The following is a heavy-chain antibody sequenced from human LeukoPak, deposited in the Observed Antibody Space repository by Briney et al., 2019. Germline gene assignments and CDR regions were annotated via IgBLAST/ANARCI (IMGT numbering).Heavy chain of an antibody. V-gene: IGHV4-59*08. CDR1: GGSISSYY. Sequence: SETLSLTCTVSGGSISSYYWSWIRQPPGKGLEWIGYIYYSGSTNYNPSLKSRVTISVDTSKNQFSLNLSSVTAADTAVHYCARRLGVNPPSSNWFDPWGQGTLVTVSS. J-gene: IGHJ5*02. CDR3: ARRLGVNPPSSNWFDP. CDR2: IYYSGST. D-gene: IGHD3-16*01.